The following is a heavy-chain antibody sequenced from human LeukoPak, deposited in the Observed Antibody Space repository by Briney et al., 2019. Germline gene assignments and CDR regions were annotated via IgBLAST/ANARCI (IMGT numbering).Heavy chain of an antibody. J-gene: IGHJ4*02. CDR2: IIDTGHSA. CDR3: AKERDNAYCNYFIGY. V-gene: IGHV3-23*01. D-gene: IGHD3-16*01. CDR1: GFTFSSYA. Sequence: GGSLRLSCASSGFTFSSYAMTWVPQAPGKGLEWVSTIIDTGHSAYYEDSVKGRFTISRDSSKNTLYLQMNRLRAEDTAVYYCAKERDNAYCNYFIGYWGQGTLVTVSS.